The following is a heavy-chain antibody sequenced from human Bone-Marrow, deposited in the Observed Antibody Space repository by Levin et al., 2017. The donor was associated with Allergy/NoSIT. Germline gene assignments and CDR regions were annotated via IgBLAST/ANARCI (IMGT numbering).Heavy chain of an antibody. D-gene: IGHD4-17*01. CDR1: GYTFTGYY. J-gene: IGHJ4*02. V-gene: IGHV1-2*06. Sequence: GESLKISCKASGYTFTGYYMHWVRQAPGQGLEWMGRINPNSGGTNYAQKFQGRVTMTRDTSISTAYMELSRLRSDDTAVYYCARPVVTTVTTNYFDYWGQGTLVTVSS. CDR3: ARPVVTTVTTNYFDY. CDR2: INPNSGGT.